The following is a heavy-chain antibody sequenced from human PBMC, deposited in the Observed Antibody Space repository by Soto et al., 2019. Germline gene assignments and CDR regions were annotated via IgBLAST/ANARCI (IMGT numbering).Heavy chain of an antibody. V-gene: IGHV3-66*01. CDR3: ARDWRGYSDDFDY. CDR1: GFTVSSNY. Sequence: EVQLVESGGGLVQPGGSLRLSCAASGFTVSSNYMNWVRQAPGKGLEWVSVTYSGGSTYYADSVKGRFTISRDNSKNTLYLQMNSLRVEDTAVYYCARDWRGYSDDFDYWGQGTLVTVSS. J-gene: IGHJ4*02. CDR2: TYSGGST. D-gene: IGHD4-17*01.